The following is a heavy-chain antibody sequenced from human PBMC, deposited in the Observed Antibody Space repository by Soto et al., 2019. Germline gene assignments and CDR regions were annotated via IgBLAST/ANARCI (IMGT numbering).Heavy chain of an antibody. CDR2: ISPKSGGT. J-gene: IGHJ4*02. CDR1: GYTFSDYY. D-gene: IGHD5-18*01. Sequence: QVQLVQSGAEVQKPGTSVKVSCQASGYTFSDYYLHWLRQAPGQGLEWVGWISPKSGGTHYAPKFEGRVTLTTDTSISTAFMELSMLTSDDTVVYYCASGPRTQLWFPNVYWGQGTLVTVSS. V-gene: IGHV1-2*02. CDR3: ASGPRTQLWFPNVY.